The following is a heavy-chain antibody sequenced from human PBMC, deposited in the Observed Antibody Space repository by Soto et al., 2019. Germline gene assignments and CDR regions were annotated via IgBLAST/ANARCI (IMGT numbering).Heavy chain of an antibody. Sequence: PTKNLSLTCTFSGGPITNSFWSWIRQPPGKGLELIAYMFYSGSTNYNPSLKGRVTISVDMSKNQFSLKLSSVTAADTAVYYCAREDDFWSGYLAYWGQG. J-gene: IGHJ4*02. CDR2: MFYSGST. CDR1: GGPITNSF. V-gene: IGHV4-59*01. CDR3: AREDDFWSGYLAY. D-gene: IGHD3-3*01.